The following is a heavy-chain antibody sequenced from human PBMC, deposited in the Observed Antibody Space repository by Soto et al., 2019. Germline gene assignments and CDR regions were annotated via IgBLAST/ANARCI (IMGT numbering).Heavy chain of an antibody. CDR3: ARANHGYSGSYLNPSHFDY. J-gene: IGHJ4*02. V-gene: IGHV1-69*01. CDR2: IIPIFGTA. Sequence: QVQLVQSGAEVKKPGSSVKVSCKASGGTFSSYAISWVRQAPGQGLEWMGGIIPIFGTANYAQKFQGRVTITADESTSTAYMELSSLRSEDTAVYYCARANHGYSGSYLNPSHFDYWGQGTLVTVSS. D-gene: IGHD1-26*01. CDR1: GGTFSSYA.